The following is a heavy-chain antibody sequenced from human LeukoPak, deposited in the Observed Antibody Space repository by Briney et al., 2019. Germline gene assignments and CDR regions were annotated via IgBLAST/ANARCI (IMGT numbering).Heavy chain of an antibody. V-gene: IGHV3-33*01. CDR3: ARDRGVAAHLDY. D-gene: IGHD5-12*01. CDR2: IWFDGNNK. Sequence: GGSLRLSCAASGFTFSNYGMHWVRQAPGKGLEWVAVIWFDGNNKYYADSERGRFTISRDNSKNTLYLQMSSLRAEDTAVYYCARDRGVAAHLDYWGQGTLVTVSS. J-gene: IGHJ4*02. CDR1: GFTFSNYG.